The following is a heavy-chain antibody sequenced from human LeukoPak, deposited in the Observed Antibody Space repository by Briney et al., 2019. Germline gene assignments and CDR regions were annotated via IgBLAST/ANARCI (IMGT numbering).Heavy chain of an antibody. V-gene: IGHV4-59*01. CDR3: AREVGVDTAMVTYYFDY. J-gene: IGHJ4*02. D-gene: IGHD5-18*01. Sequence: PSETLSLTCTVSGGSISSYYWSWIRQPPGKGLEGFGYIYYSGSTNYNPSLKSRVTISVDTSKNQFSLKLSSVTAADTAVYYCAREVGVDTAMVTYYFDYWGQGTLVTVSS. CDR1: GGSISSYY. CDR2: IYYSGST.